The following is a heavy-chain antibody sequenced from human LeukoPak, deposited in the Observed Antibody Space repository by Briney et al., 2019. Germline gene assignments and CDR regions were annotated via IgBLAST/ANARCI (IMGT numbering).Heavy chain of an antibody. CDR1: GGSISTYY. CDR2: IYYSGST. Sequence: SETLSLACTVSGGSISTYYWSWIRQPPGKGLEWIGYIYYSGSTNYNPSLKSRVTISVDTSKSQFSLKLTSVTAADTAVYYCARAYYYYMDVWGKGTTVTVSS. CDR3: ARAYYYYMDV. V-gene: IGHV4-59*01. J-gene: IGHJ6*03.